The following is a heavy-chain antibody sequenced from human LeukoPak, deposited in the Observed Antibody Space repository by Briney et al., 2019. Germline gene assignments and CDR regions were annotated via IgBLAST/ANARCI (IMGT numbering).Heavy chain of an antibody. Sequence: SETLSLTCAVYGGSFSGYYWSWIRQPPGKGLEWIGEINHSGSTNYNPSLKRRVTISVDTSKNQFSLKLSSGPAADTAVYYCARAPRSARFDYWGQGTLVTVSS. D-gene: IGHD6-6*01. V-gene: IGHV4-34*01. CDR2: INHSGST. CDR3: ARAPRSARFDY. CDR1: GGSFSGYY. J-gene: IGHJ4*02.